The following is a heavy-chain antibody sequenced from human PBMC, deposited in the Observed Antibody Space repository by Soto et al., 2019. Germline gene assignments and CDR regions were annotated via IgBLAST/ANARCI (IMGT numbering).Heavy chain of an antibody. Sequence: QLQLQESGPGLVKPSETLSLTCTVSGGSISSSSYYWGWIRQPPGKGLEWIGSIYYSGSTYYNPSPKSRLTIPVDTSKNQFSLKLSSVTAADTAVYYCARRGDYYGSVNWFDPWGQGTLVTVSS. V-gene: IGHV4-39*01. CDR1: GGSISSSSYY. J-gene: IGHJ5*02. CDR2: IYYSGST. CDR3: ARRGDYYGSVNWFDP. D-gene: IGHD3-10*01.